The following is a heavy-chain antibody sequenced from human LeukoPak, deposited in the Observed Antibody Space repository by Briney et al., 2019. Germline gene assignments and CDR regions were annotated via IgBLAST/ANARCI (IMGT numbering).Heavy chain of an antibody. CDR1: GFTFSSYW. Sequence: GGSLRLSCAASGFTFSSYWMTWVRQAPGKGLEWVANIREDGSEKYYVDSVKGRFTISRDNAKNSLYLQVNSLRAEDTAVYYCARANYYDSSGHNTFDYWGQGTLVTVSS. V-gene: IGHV3-7*01. J-gene: IGHJ4*02. CDR3: ARANYYDSSGHNTFDY. CDR2: IREDGSEK. D-gene: IGHD3-22*01.